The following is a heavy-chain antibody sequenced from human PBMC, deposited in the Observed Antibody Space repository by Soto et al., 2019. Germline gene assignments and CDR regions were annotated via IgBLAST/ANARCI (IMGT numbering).Heavy chain of an antibody. CDR3: ARDGDPYCSSTSCYGGWFDP. CDR1: GYTFTSYG. Sequence: ASVKVSCKASGYTFTSYGISWVRQAPGQGLEWMGWISAYNGNTNYAQKLQGRVTMTTDTSTSTAYMELRSLRSDDTAVYYCARDGDPYCSSTSCYGGWFDPWGQGTLVTVSS. J-gene: IGHJ5*02. V-gene: IGHV1-18*04. CDR2: ISAYNGNT. D-gene: IGHD2-2*01.